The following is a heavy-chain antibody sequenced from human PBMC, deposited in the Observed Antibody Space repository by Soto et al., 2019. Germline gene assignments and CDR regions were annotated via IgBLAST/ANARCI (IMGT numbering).Heavy chain of an antibody. CDR2: ISAYNGNT. V-gene: IGHV1-18*01. J-gene: IGHJ4*02. CDR3: ARDATYNWNYADFDY. D-gene: IGHD1-7*01. CDR1: GYTFTSYG. Sequence: QVQLVQSGAEVKKPGASVKVSCKASGYTFTSYGISWVRQAPGQGLEWMGWISAYNGNTNYAQKLQGRVTMTTDTPTSTAYMELRSLRSDDTAVYYCARDATYNWNYADFDYWGQGTLVTVSS.